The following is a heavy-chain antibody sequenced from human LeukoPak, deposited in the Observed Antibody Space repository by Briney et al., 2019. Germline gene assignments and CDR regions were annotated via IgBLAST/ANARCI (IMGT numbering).Heavy chain of an antibody. CDR3: AADYYGSGSYFN. CDR2: ISWNSGSI. J-gene: IGHJ4*02. Sequence: PGGSLRLSCAASGFTFDDYAMHWVRQAPGKGLEWVSGISWNSGSIGYADSVKGRFTISRDNAKNSLYLQMNSLRAEDTALYYCAADYYGSGSYFNWGQGTLVTVSS. V-gene: IGHV3-9*01. CDR1: GFTFDDYA. D-gene: IGHD3-10*01.